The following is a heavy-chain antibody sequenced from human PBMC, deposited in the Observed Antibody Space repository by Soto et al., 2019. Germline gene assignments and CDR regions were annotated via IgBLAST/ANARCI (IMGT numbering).Heavy chain of an antibody. CDR2: INHSGST. V-gene: IGHV4-34*01. CDR1: GGSFSGYY. CDR3: ARGRGDGYNQDWYFDL. J-gene: IGHJ2*01. D-gene: IGHD3-10*01. Sequence: ETLSLTCAVYGGSFSGYYWNWIRQPPGKGLERIGEINHSGSTNYNPSLKSRVSISVGTSNNQFSLKLSSVTAADTAVYYCARGRGDGYNQDWYFDLWGRGTLVTVSS.